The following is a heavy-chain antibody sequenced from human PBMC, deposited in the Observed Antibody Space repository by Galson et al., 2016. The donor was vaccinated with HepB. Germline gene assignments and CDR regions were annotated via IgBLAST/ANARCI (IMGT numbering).Heavy chain of an antibody. V-gene: IGHV3-23*01. Sequence: SLRLSCAASGFNFDNYAMGWVRQAPGKGLEWVSSISGSGEPTFYTDSVRGRFTVSRDKSKNTLYLHMIGLRAEDTALYYCAKDRSVVVIPYFDSWGQGTLVSVSS. CDR2: ISGSGEPT. D-gene: IGHD2-21*01. CDR1: GFNFDNYA. CDR3: AKDRSVVVIPYFDS. J-gene: IGHJ4*02.